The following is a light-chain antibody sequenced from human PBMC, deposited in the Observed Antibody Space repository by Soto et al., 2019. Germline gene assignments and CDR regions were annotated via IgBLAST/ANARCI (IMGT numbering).Light chain of an antibody. V-gene: IGKV2-30*02. Sequence: DAVLTQSPLALAVTLGRPASSSCRSNQSHVHSDGIAYFSWFQQRPGRSPRRLIYRASNRDSGVPARFSGSGSGTDFALTISRVEAEDVGVYYCMQGTHWPITFGQGTRLEIK. CDR1: QSHVHSDGIAY. CDR3: MQGTHWPIT. J-gene: IGKJ5*01. CDR2: RAS.